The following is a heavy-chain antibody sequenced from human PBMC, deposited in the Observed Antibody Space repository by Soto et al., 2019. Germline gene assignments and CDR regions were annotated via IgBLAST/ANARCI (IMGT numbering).Heavy chain of an antibody. CDR3: ARGRYDFDY. CDR2: IYYSGST. V-gene: IGHV4-61*01. Sequence: SETLSLTCKVSGGSVSSGTYYWSWIRQPPGKGLEWIGYIYYSGSTNYSPSLTSRVTISADTSKNQFSLKLSSVTAADTAVYYCARGRYDFDYWGQGTLVTVSS. J-gene: IGHJ4*02. D-gene: IGHD3-3*01. CDR1: GGSVSSGTYY.